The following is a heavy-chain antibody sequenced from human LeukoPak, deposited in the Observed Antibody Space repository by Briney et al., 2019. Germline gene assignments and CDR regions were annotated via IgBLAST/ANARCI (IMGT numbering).Heavy chain of an antibody. CDR1: GDSVSSNSAA. D-gene: IGHD3-16*02. Sequence: SQTLSLTCAISGDSVSSNSAAWNWIRQSPSRGLEWLGRTYYRSKWYNDYAVSVKSRITINPDTSKNQFSLQLNSVTPEDTAVYYCARDSDYVWGSYRYLIDYWGQGTLVTVSS. CDR3: ARDSDYVWGSYRYLIDY. J-gene: IGHJ4*02. CDR2: TYYRSKWYN. V-gene: IGHV6-1*01.